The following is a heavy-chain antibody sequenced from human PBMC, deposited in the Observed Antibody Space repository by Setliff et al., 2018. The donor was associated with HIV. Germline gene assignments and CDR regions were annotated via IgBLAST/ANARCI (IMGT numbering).Heavy chain of an antibody. Sequence: SETLSLTCAVYGGSFSGYYWSWIRQPPGKGLEWIGEINHSGSTKCNPSLKSRVTISVDTSKNQFSLTLSSVTAADTAMYYCATYAGNGGGKGYWGQGTLVTAPQ. J-gene: IGHJ4*02. V-gene: IGHV4-34*01. CDR1: GGSFSGYY. CDR2: INHSGST. D-gene: IGHD2-21*01. CDR3: ATYAGNGGGKGY.